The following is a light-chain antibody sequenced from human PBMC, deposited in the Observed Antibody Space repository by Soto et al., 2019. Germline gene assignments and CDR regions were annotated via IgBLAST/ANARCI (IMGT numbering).Light chain of an antibody. CDR2: DTS. V-gene: IGKV3-15*01. J-gene: IGKJ4*01. Sequence: EVVMTQSPATLSVSPGEGITLSCRANQGIGDTLAWYQHKPGQTPRLLIYDTSTRATGVPTRFSGSRSGAEFTLAINSLQPEDFAVYYCQPYNNWPLTFGGGTKVDIK. CDR1: QGIGDT. CDR3: QPYNNWPLT.